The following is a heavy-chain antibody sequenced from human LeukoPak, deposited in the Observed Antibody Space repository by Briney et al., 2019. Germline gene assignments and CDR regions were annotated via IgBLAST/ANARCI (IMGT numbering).Heavy chain of an antibody. CDR2: IIPILGIA. Sequence: SSVKVSCKASEGTFSSYAISWVRQAPGQGLEWMGRIIPILGIANYAQKFQGRVTITADKSTSTAYMELSSLRSEDTAVYYCARDGYASIAAAGTAGSGGMDVWGQGTTVTVSS. V-gene: IGHV1-69*04. CDR1: EGTFSSYA. J-gene: IGHJ6*02. CDR3: ARDGYASIAAAGTAGSGGMDV. D-gene: IGHD6-13*01.